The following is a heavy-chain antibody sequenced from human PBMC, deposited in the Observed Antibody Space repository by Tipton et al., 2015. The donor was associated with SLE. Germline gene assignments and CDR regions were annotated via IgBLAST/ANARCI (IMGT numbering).Heavy chain of an antibody. CDR3: ARGSEGSSSWYGEDC. D-gene: IGHD6-13*01. J-gene: IGHJ4*02. Sequence: SLRLSCAASGFTFSGYSMNWVRQAPGKGLEWVSSISSSSSYIYYADPVKGRFTISRDNAKNSLYLQMNSLRAEDTAVYYCARGSEGSSSWYGEDCWGQGTLVTVSS. CDR1: GFTFSGYS. CDR2: ISSSSSYI. V-gene: IGHV3-21*01.